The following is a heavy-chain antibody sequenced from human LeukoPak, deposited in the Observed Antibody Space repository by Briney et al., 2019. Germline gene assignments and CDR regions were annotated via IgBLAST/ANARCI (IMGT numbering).Heavy chain of an antibody. Sequence: NPSETLSLTCTVSGGSISSYYWSWIRQPPGKGLEWIGYIYYSGSADYNPSLKSRVTISIETSKNQFSLKLSSVTAADTAVYYCVKGRDGYSNWGQGTLVTVSS. J-gene: IGHJ4*02. V-gene: IGHV4-59*01. CDR2: IYYSGSA. CDR1: GGSISSYY. CDR3: VKGRDGYSN. D-gene: IGHD5-24*01.